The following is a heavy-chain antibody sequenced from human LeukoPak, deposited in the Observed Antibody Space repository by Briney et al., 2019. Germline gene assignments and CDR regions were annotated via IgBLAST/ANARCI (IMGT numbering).Heavy chain of an antibody. CDR1: GYSFTSHW. Sequence: GESLKISCKGAGYSFTSHWIGWVRQMPGKSLEWMGIIYPGDSETRYSPSFQGQVTISADKSISTAYLQWSSLKASDTAKYYCARRAVAASDYWGQGTLVTVSS. CDR2: IYPGDSET. J-gene: IGHJ4*02. D-gene: IGHD6-13*01. V-gene: IGHV5-51*01. CDR3: ARRAVAASDY.